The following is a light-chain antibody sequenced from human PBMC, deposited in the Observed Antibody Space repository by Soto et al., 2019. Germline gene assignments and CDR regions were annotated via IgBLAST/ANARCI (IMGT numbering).Light chain of an antibody. Sequence: EIVLTHAPCTLPLSPVVRATVSCSGSQSVSSSYLACYQQKPGQAPRLVIYGASSGATGIPDRFSGSGSGTDFTLTISSLQSEDFAVYYCQQYNNWPRTFGQGTKVDIK. CDR1: QSVSSSY. V-gene: IGKV3-20*01. CDR2: GAS. J-gene: IGKJ1*01. CDR3: QQYNNWPRT.